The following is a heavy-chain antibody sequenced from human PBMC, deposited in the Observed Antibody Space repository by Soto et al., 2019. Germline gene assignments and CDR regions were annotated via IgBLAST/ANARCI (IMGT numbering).Heavy chain of an antibody. J-gene: IGHJ5*02. D-gene: IGHD5-18*01. CDR2: INPNSGGT. V-gene: IGHV1-2*02. Sequence: QVQLVQSGAEVKKPGASVKVSCKASGYTFTGYYMHWVRQAPGQGLEWMGWINPNSGGTNYAQKFQGRVTMTRDTSISTAYMELSRLRSDDTAVYYCARVVKVDTAMVTILGWFDPWGQGTLVTVSS. CDR1: GYTFTGYY. CDR3: ARVVKVDTAMVTILGWFDP.